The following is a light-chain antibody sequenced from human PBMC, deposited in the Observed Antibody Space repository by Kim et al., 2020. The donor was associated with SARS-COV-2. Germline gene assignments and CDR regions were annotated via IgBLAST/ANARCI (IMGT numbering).Light chain of an antibody. V-gene: IGKV1-5*01. Sequence: LSATVGNRVPITGRASQSNRCMAWYQQTPEKAPKLLIYDAYSVQSGVTSRYSGSGSGTEYTHSISSLQPDYFATYYCQQYNTSPYTCGQGTKREL. CDR3: QQYNTSPYT. CDR2: DAY. CDR1: QSNRC. J-gene: IGKJ2*01.